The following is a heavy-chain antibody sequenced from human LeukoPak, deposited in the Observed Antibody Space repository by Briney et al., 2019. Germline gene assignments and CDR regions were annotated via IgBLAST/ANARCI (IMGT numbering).Heavy chain of an antibody. D-gene: IGHD4-23*01. Sequence: SETLSLTCTVSGGSINDYFWTWIRQPPGGGLEWIGNIYYSGSTNYNPSLKSRVTISVDTSKNQFSLKLSSVTAADTAVYYCASSTVVTPYYFDYWGQGTLVTVSS. V-gene: IGHV4-59*08. CDR2: IYYSGST. J-gene: IGHJ4*02. CDR3: ASSTVVTPYYFDY. CDR1: GGSINDYF.